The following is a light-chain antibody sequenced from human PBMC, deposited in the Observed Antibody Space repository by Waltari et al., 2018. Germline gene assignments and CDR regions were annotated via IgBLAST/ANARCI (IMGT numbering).Light chain of an antibody. CDR2: ANT. CDR1: SSNIGAGND. V-gene: IGLV1-40*01. CDR3: QSFDNSLSVPYV. J-gene: IGLJ1*01. Sequence: QSVLTQPPSVSGAPGPRVTISCTGSSSNIGAGNDVHWYQQLPGSAPKLLISANTNRPAGVPDRFSGSKSGTSASLAITGLQAEDEGDYYCQSFDNSLSVPYVFGTGTKVTVL.